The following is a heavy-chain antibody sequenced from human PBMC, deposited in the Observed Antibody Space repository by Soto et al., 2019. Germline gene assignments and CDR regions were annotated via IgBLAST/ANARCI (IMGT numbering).Heavy chain of an antibody. J-gene: IGHJ3*02. D-gene: IGHD1-7*01. CDR3: ARKNNRTNYNSDDASDI. CDR2: ISSSGTCI. Sequence: GGSLRLSCAASGFTFSSYSMNWVRQAPGKGLEWVSSISSSGTCIYYADSVKARFTISRDNAKNSLSLQMDSLRAEDTAVYYCARKNNRTNYNSDDASDIWGQGTMVTVSS. CDR1: GFTFSSYS. V-gene: IGHV3-21*01.